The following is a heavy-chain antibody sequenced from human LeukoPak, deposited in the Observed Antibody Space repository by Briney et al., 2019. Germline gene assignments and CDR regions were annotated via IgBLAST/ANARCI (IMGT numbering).Heavy chain of an antibody. V-gene: IGHV4-61*02. D-gene: IGHD6-19*01. CDR2: IYTSGST. CDR1: GGSISSGSYY. J-gene: IGHJ4*02. Sequence: SETLSLTCTVSGGSISSGSYYWSWIRQPAGKGLEWIGRIYTSGSTNYNPSLKSRVTIPVDTSKNQFSLKLSSVTAADTAVYYCARHELYSSGWPGFDYWGQGTLVTVSS. CDR3: ARHELYSSGWPGFDY.